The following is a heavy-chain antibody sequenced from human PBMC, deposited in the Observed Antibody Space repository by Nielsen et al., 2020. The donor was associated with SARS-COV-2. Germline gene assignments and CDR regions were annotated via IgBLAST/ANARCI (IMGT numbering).Heavy chain of an antibody. Sequence: VRQAPGKGLEWVSSISSSSSYIYYADPVKGRFTISRDNAKNSLYLQMNSLRAEDTAVYYCARDRLGTYYYGSGSYKYYYYGMDVWGQGTTVTVSS. CDR2: ISSSSSYI. J-gene: IGHJ6*02. CDR3: ARDRLGTYYYGSGSYKYYYYGMDV. D-gene: IGHD3-10*01. V-gene: IGHV3-21*01.